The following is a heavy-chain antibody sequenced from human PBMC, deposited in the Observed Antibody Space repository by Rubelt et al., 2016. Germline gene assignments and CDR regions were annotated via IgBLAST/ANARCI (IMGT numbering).Heavy chain of an antibody. CDR1: GGTFSSYA. J-gene: IGHJ3*02. V-gene: IGHV1-69*04. CDR3: ARDPRSYHALDI. CDR2: FIPLLGIA. Sequence: QVQLVQSGAEVKKPGSSVKVSCKASGGTFSSYAISCVRQAPGQGLEWMGRFIPLLGIANEARGVQGGFTITGEKSSGTAYMGLSSLRSEDTGVEYCARDPRSYHALDIWCQGRMVTVSS. D-gene: IGHD1-26*01.